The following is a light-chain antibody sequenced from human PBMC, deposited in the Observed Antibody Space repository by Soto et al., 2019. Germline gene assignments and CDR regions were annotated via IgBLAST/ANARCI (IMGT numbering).Light chain of an antibody. Sequence: QSALTQPPSVSGSPGHSVAISCTGTSSDVGSYNRVSWYQQPPGAAPKLLIYEVSNRPSGVPDRFSGSKSGNTASLTISGLQADDEADYYCNSYTGSSTYVFGTGTKVTVL. CDR2: EVS. CDR3: NSYTGSSTYV. CDR1: SSDVGSYNR. J-gene: IGLJ1*01. V-gene: IGLV2-18*02.